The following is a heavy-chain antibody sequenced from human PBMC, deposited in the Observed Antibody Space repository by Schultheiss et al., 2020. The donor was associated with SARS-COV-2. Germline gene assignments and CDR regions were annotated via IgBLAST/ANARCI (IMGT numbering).Heavy chain of an antibody. V-gene: IGHV3-48*01. D-gene: IGHD6-13*01. CDR1: GFTLNSYS. CDR2: ISSSSSTI. CDR3: ARSSSQESYWYFDL. J-gene: IGHJ2*01. Sequence: GESLKISCAASGFTLNSYSMNWVRQAPGRGLEWVSYISSSSSTIYYADSVKGRFTISRDNSKNTLYLQMNSLRAGDTAVYYCARSSSQESYWYFDLWGRGTLVTVSS.